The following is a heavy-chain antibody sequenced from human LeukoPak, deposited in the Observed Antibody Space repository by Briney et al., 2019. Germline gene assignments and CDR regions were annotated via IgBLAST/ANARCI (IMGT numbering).Heavy chain of an antibody. CDR2: IKSNTVGGTT. J-gene: IGHJ4*02. Sequence: GGSLRLSCAASGFTFTDAWMSWVRQAPGKGLEWVGQIKSNTVGGTTDYAAPVKGRFTISRDDSKTTLYLQMNSLKTEDTALYYCATEYYGSYNYWGQGALVTVSS. CDR1: GFTFTDAW. CDR3: ATEYYGSYNY. V-gene: IGHV3-15*01. D-gene: IGHD1-26*01.